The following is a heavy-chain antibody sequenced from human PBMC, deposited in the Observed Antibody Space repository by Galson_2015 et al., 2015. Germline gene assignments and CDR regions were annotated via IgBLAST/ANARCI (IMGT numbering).Heavy chain of an antibody. Sequence: SLRLSCAASGFPFSSYWMHWVRQPPGKGLVWVARINNDGRSTSYAESVMGRFTISRDNANNKLYLQMNSLSAEDTAFYYCVRTYIIVPADTWFDPWGQGTLVTVS. CDR2: INNDGRST. V-gene: IGHV3-74*01. D-gene: IGHD2/OR15-2a*01. CDR1: GFPFSSYW. J-gene: IGHJ5*02. CDR3: VRTYIIVPADTWFDP.